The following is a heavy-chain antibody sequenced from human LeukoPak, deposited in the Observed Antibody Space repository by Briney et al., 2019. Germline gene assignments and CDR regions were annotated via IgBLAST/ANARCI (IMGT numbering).Heavy chain of an antibody. CDR2: ISGSGGST. Sequence: GGSLRLSCAASGFTFSSHAMSWVRQAPGKGLEWVSAISGSGGSTYYADSVKGRFTISRDNSKNTLYLQMNSLRAEDTAVYYCAKGDDRGLQSRVDYWGQGTLVTVSS. J-gene: IGHJ4*02. CDR1: GFTFSSHA. CDR3: AKGDDRGLQSRVDY. V-gene: IGHV3-23*01. D-gene: IGHD5-24*01.